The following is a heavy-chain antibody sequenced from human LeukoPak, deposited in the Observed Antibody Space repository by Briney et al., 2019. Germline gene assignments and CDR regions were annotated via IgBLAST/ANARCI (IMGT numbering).Heavy chain of an antibody. V-gene: IGHV1-2*02. CDR2: INPNNGAT. J-gene: IGHJ4*02. Sequence: ASVKVSCKASGYTFTGYYMHWVRQAPGQGLEWMGWINPNNGATLYAQKFQGRVTITRHTSINTAYMELSSLRSDDTAVYYCTRAKRVIFDYWGQGALVTVSS. CDR1: GYTFTGYY. D-gene: IGHD1-1*01. CDR3: TRAKRVIFDY.